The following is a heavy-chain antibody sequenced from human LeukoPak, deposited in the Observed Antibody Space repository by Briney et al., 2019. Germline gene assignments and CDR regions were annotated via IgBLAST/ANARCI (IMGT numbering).Heavy chain of an antibody. J-gene: IGHJ4*02. CDR1: GGSISSSNW. D-gene: IGHD2-2*01. CDR3: ARDAPYCSSTSCPPGY. CDR2: IYHSGST. Sequence: PSETLSLTCAVSGGSISSSNWWSWVRQPPGKGLEWIGEIYHSGSTNYNPSLKSRVTLSVDKSKNQFSLKLSSVTAADTAVYYCARDAPYCSSTSCPPGYWGQGTLVTVSS. V-gene: IGHV4-4*02.